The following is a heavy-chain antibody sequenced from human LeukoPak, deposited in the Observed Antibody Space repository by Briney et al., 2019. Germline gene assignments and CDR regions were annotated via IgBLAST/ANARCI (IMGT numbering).Heavy chain of an antibody. Sequence: ASVKVSCKASGYTFTGYYMHWVRQAPGQGLEWMGWINPNSGGTNYAQKFQGRVTMTRDTSISTAYMELSRLRSDDTAVYYCARETKGSGSYFMDVWGKGTTVTISS. CDR1: GYTFTGYY. CDR3: ARETKGSGSYFMDV. J-gene: IGHJ6*04. D-gene: IGHD3-10*01. V-gene: IGHV1-2*02. CDR2: INPNSGGT.